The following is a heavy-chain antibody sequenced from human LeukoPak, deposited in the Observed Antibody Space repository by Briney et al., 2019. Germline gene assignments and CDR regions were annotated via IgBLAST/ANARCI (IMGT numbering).Heavy chain of an antibody. CDR2: NYSSGST. V-gene: IGHV4-4*07. D-gene: IGHD6-19*01. J-gene: IGHJ6*02. Sequence: SETLSLPCTVSGGPISSYYWSWMRQPAGRGLEWIGRNYSSGSTNHNPSLKSRVTMPVDQSKNQFFLKLSSVTAADTAGYFVARDRIAVAGNYYYYGMDVSGQGATVTVSS. CDR3: ARDRIAVAGNYYYYGMDV. CDR1: GGPISSYY.